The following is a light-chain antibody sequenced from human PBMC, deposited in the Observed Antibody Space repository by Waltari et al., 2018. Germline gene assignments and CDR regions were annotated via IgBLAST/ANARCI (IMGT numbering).Light chain of an antibody. CDR3: QSYDTSLSVV. J-gene: IGLJ2*01. CDR2: GTS. V-gene: IGLV1-40*01. CDR1: RSNIAAGSD. Sequence: QSVLTQPPSVSGAPGPRVPISFTWHRSNIAAGSDVPWYPQLPGKAPNLLIYGTSTRPLGVPDRYFGSQSGTSASLAITGLQAEDEADYYCQSYDTSLSVVFGGGTKLTVL.